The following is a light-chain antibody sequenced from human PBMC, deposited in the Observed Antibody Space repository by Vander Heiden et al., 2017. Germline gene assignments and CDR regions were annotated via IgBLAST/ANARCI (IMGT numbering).Light chain of an antibody. J-gene: IGKJ3*01. Sequence: DIVMTQSPLSLSVTPGEPASISCRSSQSLLHSNGNHYLAWYLQKPGQSPHLLIDLGSNRDSGVHGRVSGSGSGTNFTLKSSRVEDEDVGDYYQNQSLHIFFGRGTKVDIK. CDR2: LGS. CDR1: QSLLHSNGNHY. V-gene: IGKV2-28*01. CDR3: NQSLHIF.